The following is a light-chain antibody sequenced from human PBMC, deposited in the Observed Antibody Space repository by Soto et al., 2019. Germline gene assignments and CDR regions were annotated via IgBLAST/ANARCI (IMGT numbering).Light chain of an antibody. V-gene: IGLV2-14*03. CDR2: DVS. CDR3: SSYTSASTYV. J-gene: IGLJ1*01. Sequence: QSALTQPASVSGSPGQSITISCTGTSSDVGGYNYVSWYQQHPGTAPKLLIFDVSNRPSGVSNRFSGSKSGNTASLTISGLQTEDEADYYCSSYTSASTYVFGTGTRSPS. CDR1: SSDVGGYNY.